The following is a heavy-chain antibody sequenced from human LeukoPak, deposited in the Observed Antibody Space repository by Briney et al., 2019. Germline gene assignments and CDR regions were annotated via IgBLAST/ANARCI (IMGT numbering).Heavy chain of an antibody. Sequence: SETLSLTCTVSGGSISSHYWSWIRQPPGKGLEWIGYIYYSGSTNYNPSLKSRVTISVDTSKNQFSLKLSSVTAAATAVYYCAREVGDFWSGYSDYWGQGTLVTVPS. CDR2: IYYSGST. CDR1: GGSISSHY. J-gene: IGHJ4*02. V-gene: IGHV4-59*11. CDR3: AREVGDFWSGYSDY. D-gene: IGHD3-3*01.